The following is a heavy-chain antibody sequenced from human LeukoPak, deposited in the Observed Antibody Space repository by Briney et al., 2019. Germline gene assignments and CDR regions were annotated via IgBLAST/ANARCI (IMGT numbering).Heavy chain of an antibody. D-gene: IGHD2-8*02. V-gene: IGHV4-38-2*02. Sequence: SETLSLTCAVSGYSINDGYFWAWLRQPPGTGLEWIATLHHPDITHYNPSLDSRVTISLDRSKNQFSLRLISVTAADTAIYYCAREGGHQLLPPTWTHTGIFDFWGQGSLVTVSS. CDR3: AREGGHQLLPPTWTHTGIFDF. CDR2: LHHPDIT. J-gene: IGHJ4*02. CDR1: GYSINDGYF.